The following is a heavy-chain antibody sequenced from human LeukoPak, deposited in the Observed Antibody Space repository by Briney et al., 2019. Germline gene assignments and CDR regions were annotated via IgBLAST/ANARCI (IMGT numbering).Heavy chain of an antibody. V-gene: IGHV4-59*08. CDR3: ARRTYDYESGGYYYGRGWFDP. D-gene: IGHD3-22*01. CDR1: GGSINNDY. J-gene: IGHJ5*02. Sequence: PSETLSLTCIVSGGSINNDYWTWIRQTTGKGLEWIGHMYYSGDTNYNPPLRSRAPISVDSSKNQVSLKLSAVTAADTAVYYCARRTYDYESGGYYYGRGWFDPWGQGTLVTVSS. CDR2: MYYSGDT.